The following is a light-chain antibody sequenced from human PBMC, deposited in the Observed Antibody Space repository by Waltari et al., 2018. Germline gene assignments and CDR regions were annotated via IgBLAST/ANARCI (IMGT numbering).Light chain of an antibody. CDR2: DVS. V-gene: IGLV2-14*01. CDR1: RSDVGAYNF. Sequence: QSALAQPASVSGSPGQSITISCTGTRSDVGAYNFLTWYQHHPGKAPKRIIYDVSRWPSGVSNRVSGSKSGNTASLTISGLQAEDEADYYCSSYTTISTTLFGGGTKVTVL. J-gene: IGLJ2*01. CDR3: SSYTTISTTL.